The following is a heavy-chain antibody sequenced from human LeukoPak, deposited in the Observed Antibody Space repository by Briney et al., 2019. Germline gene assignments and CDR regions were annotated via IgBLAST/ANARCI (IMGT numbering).Heavy chain of an antibody. D-gene: IGHD5-18*01. V-gene: IGHV3-43*02. Sequence: PGGSLRLSCAASGFTFDDYAMHWVRQAPGKGLEWVSLISGDGGSTYYADSVKGRFTISRDNSKNSLYLQMNSLRTEDTALYYCAQDIQLWRDFDYWGQGTLVTVSS. CDR3: AQDIQLWRDFDY. J-gene: IGHJ4*02. CDR1: GFTFDDYA. CDR2: ISGDGGST.